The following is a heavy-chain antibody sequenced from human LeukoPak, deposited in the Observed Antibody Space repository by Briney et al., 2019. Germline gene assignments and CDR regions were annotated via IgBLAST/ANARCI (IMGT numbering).Heavy chain of an antibody. CDR3: AKNWLTAKTIDY. J-gene: IGHJ4*02. D-gene: IGHD2-21*02. CDR1: GFTVSSNY. Sequence: GGSLRLSCAASGFTVSSNYMSWVRQAPGKGLEWVSTVSGGGGSTFYADSVKGRFTISRDKSKNTVYLQMNSLRAEDTAVCYCAKNWLTAKTIDYWGQGTLVTVSS. V-gene: IGHV3-23*01. CDR2: VSGGGGST.